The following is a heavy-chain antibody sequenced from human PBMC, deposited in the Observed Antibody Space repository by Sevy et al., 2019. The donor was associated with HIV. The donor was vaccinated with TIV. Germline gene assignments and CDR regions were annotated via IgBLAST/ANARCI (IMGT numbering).Heavy chain of an antibody. D-gene: IGHD5-12*01. CDR1: SGPISVYY. CDR2: IYYTGST. J-gene: IGHJ5*02. Sequence: SETLSLTCTVSSGPISVYYWTWIRQSPGKGLEYIGYIYYTGSTNYNPSLKSRVTISLDTSKNQFSLNLSSVTAADSAVYYCARAPPVRSGDDSLNWFDPWGQGTLVTVSS. CDR3: ARAPPVRSGDDSLNWFDP. V-gene: IGHV4-59*01.